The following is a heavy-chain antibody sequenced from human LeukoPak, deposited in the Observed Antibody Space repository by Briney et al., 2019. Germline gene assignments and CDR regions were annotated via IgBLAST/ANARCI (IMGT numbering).Heavy chain of an antibody. CDR2: ISSSSSYI. V-gene: IGHV3-21*01. CDR1: GFTFSSYS. J-gene: IGHJ4*02. D-gene: IGHD5/OR15-5a*01. Sequence: GGSLRLSCAASGFTFSSYSMNWVRQAPGKGLEWVSSISSSSSYICYADSVKGRFTISRDNAKNSLYLQMNSLRAEDTAVYYCARDLSVFDYWGQGTLVTVSS. CDR3: ARDLSVFDY.